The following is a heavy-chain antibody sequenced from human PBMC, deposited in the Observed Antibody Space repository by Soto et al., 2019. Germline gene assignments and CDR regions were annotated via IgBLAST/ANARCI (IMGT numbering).Heavy chain of an antibody. J-gene: IGHJ6*02. CDR2: IYPGDSDT. CDR1: GYTFISYW. V-gene: IGHV5-51*01. CDR3: ARQEELVFNYGMDV. D-gene: IGHD6-6*01. Sequence: GESLKISGKGSGYTFISYWIVWVRQMPGRGLEWMGIIYPGDSDTRYSPSFQGQVTISADKSINTAYLQWSSLKASDTAIYYCARQEELVFNYGMDVWGQGTTVTVSS.